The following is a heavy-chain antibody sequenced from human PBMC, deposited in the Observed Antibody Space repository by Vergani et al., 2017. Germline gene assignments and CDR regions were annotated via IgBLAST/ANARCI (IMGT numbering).Heavy chain of an antibody. CDR2: IIPIFGTA. J-gene: IGHJ5*02. D-gene: IGHD6-19*01. Sequence: QVQLVQSGAEVKKPGSSVKVSCKASGGTFSSYAISWVRQAPGQGLEWMGGIIPIFGTANYAQKFQGRVTITADESTSTAYMELSSLRSEDTAVYYCAREIRGWYSVDRADWFDPWGQGTLVTVYS. V-gene: IGHV1-69*01. CDR3: AREIRGWYSVDRADWFDP. CDR1: GGTFSSYA.